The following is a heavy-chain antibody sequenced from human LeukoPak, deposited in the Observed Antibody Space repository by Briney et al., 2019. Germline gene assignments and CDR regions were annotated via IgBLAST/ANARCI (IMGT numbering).Heavy chain of an antibody. CDR2: INHSGST. J-gene: IGHJ4*02. Sequence: SETLSLTCAVYGGSFSGYYWSWIRQPPGKGLEWIGEINHSGSTNYNPSLKSRVTISVDTSKNQFPLKLSSVTAADTAVYYCARHFGLRYFDWSYYFDYWGQGTLVTVSS. D-gene: IGHD3-9*01. V-gene: IGHV4-34*01. CDR3: ARHFGLRYFDWSYYFDY. CDR1: GGSFSGYY.